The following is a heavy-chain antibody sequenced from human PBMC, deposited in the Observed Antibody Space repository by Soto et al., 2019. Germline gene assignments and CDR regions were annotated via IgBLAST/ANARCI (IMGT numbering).Heavy chain of an antibody. CDR3: TRAAAGTYYYYYGMDV. CDR1: GGSISSSNW. V-gene: IGHV4-4*02. D-gene: IGHD6-13*01. J-gene: IGHJ6*02. CDR2: IYHSGST. Sequence: SETLSLTCAVSGGSISSSNWWSWVRQPPGKGLEWIGEIYHSGSTNYNPSLKSRVTISVDKSKNQFSLKLSSVTAADTAVYYCTRAAAGTYYYYYGMDVWGQGTTVTVSS.